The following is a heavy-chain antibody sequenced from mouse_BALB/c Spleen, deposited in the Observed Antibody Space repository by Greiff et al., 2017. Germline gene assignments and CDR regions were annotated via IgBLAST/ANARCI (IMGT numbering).Heavy chain of an antibody. V-gene: IGHV1-54*01. CDR3: AIGPWFAY. Sequence: QVQLQQSGAELVRPGTSVKVSCKASGYAFTNYLIEWVKQRPGQGLEWIGVINPGSGGTNYNEKFKGKATLTADKSSSTAYMQLSSLTSDDSAVYFCAIGPWFAYWGQGTLVTVSA. CDR2: INPGSGGT. D-gene: IGHD3-3*01. CDR1: GYAFTNYL. J-gene: IGHJ3*01.